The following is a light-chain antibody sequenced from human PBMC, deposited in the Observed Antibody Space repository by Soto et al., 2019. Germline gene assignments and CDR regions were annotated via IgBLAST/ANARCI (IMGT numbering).Light chain of an antibody. V-gene: IGKV1-5*01. J-gene: IGKJ1*01. Sequence: GDRVTITCRASQTVNIWVAWYQQKSGEAPKLLIFDASTLESGVPSSFSGSGSGTEFTLTISSLQPDDFETYYCQQYKSYPWTFGQGTTVDIK. CDR1: QTVNIW. CDR3: QQYKSYPWT. CDR2: DAS.